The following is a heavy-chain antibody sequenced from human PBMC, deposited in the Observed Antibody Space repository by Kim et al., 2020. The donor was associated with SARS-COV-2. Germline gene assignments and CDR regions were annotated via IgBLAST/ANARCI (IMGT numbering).Heavy chain of an antibody. CDR2: ISYDGSNK. Sequence: GGSLRLSCAASGFTFSSYGMHWVRQAPGKGLEWVAVISYDGSNKYYADSVKGRFTISRDNSKNTLYLQMNSLRAEDTAVYYCAKDRWGEDYYYYYGMDVWGQGTTVTVSS. J-gene: IGHJ6*02. CDR1: GFTFSSYG. V-gene: IGHV3-30*18. D-gene: IGHD3-10*01. CDR3: AKDRWGEDYYYYYGMDV.